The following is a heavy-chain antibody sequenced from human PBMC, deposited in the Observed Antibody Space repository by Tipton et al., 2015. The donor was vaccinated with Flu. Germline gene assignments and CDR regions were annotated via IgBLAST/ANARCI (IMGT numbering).Heavy chain of an antibody. D-gene: IGHD3-22*01. V-gene: IGHV4-39*07. J-gene: IGHJ3*02. Sequence: TLSLTCTVSGGSISSSSYYWGWIRQPPGKGLEWIGSIYYSGRNYYNPSLKSRVTISVDTSKNQFSLNLSSVTAADTAVYYCARRGIVVVRRSDAVDIWGQGTMVTVSS. CDR1: GGSISSSSYY. CDR3: ARRGIVVVRRSDAVDI. CDR2: IYYSGRN.